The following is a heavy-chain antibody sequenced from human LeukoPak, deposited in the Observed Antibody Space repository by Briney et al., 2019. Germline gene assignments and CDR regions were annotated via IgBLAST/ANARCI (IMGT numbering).Heavy chain of an antibody. CDR1: GFIFDDYA. CDR3: AKGSVTAVYYKFYMDV. CDR2: ITWDGSST. D-gene: IGHD2-21*02. V-gene: IGHV3-43D*03. Sequence: PGGSLRLSCAASGFIFDDYAMHWVRHVPGKGLEWVSLITWDGSSTYYSDSVKGRFTISRDDSKNSLYLQMNGLTSEDSALYYCAKGSVTAVYYKFYMDVWGKGTTVTVSS. J-gene: IGHJ6*03.